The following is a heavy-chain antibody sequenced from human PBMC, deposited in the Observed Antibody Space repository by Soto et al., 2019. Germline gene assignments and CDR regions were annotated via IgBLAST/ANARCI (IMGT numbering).Heavy chain of an antibody. D-gene: IGHD6-19*01. V-gene: IGHV1-46*01. CDR2: INPSGGST. CDR1: GYTFTSYY. CDR3: ARDPYSSGWYGWFDP. J-gene: IGHJ5*02. Sequence: GASVKVSCKASGYTFTSYYMHWVRQAPGQGLEWMGIINPSGGSTSYAQKFQGRVTMTRDTSTSTVYMELSSLRSEDTAVYYCARDPYSSGWYGWFDPWGQGTLVTVSS.